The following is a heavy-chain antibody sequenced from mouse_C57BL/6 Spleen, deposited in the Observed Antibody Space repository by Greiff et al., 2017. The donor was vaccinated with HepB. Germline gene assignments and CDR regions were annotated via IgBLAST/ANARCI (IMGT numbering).Heavy chain of an antibody. CDR2: IHPSDSDT. Sequence: QVQLQQPGAELVKPGASVKVSCKASGYTFTSYWMHWVKQRPGQGLEWIGRIHPSDSDTNYNQKFKGKATFTVDKSSSTAYMQLSSLTSEDSAVYYCATYYYGSRGYAMDYWGQGTSVTVSS. V-gene: IGHV1-74*01. CDR1: GYTFTSYW. D-gene: IGHD1-1*01. CDR3: ATYYYGSRGYAMDY. J-gene: IGHJ4*01.